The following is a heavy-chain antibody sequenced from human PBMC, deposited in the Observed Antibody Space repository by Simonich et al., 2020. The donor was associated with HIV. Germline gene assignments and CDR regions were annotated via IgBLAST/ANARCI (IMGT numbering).Heavy chain of an antibody. D-gene: IGHD5-12*01. V-gene: IGHV4-34*01. CDR1: GGSSSGYY. CDR2: IDDSGRS. CDR3: ARHSGYADAFDI. J-gene: IGHJ3*02. Sequence: QVQLQQWGAGLLKPSETLSLTCAVYGGSSSGYYWSWIRQPPGKGLEWMWDIDDSGRSNDSPSHKGRVTISLDTSKNQFSLKLSSVTAADTAVYYCARHSGYADAFDIWGQGTMITVSS.